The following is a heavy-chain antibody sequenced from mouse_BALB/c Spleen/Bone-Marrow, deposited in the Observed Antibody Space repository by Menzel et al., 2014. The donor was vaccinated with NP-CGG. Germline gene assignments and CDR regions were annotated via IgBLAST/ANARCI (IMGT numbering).Heavy chain of an antibody. V-gene: IGHV14-3*02. CDR1: GFNIKATY. CDR3: TRRGFDY. CDR2: IDPENGNI. J-gene: IGHJ2*01. Sequence: EVQLQQSGAELVKPGASVKLSCTASGFNIKATYIHWVKRRPEQGLEWIGRIDPENGNIKYDPKFQVKATITADTSSNRAYLQLSSLTSEGTAVNYCTRRGFDYWGQGTTLTVSS.